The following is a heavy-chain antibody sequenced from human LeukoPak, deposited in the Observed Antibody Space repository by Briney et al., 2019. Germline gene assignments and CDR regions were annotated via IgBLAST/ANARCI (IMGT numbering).Heavy chain of an antibody. CDR1: GYTFTGYY. Sequence: ASVKVSCKASGYTFTGYYMHWVRQAPGQGLEWMGWINPNSGGTNYAQKFQGRVTMTRDTSISTAYMELSRLRSDDTAVYYCARDHGSGSYRYYYYYYMDVWGKGTTVTIPS. J-gene: IGHJ6*03. CDR2: INPNSGGT. D-gene: IGHD3-10*01. V-gene: IGHV1-2*02. CDR3: ARDHGSGSYRYYYYYYMDV.